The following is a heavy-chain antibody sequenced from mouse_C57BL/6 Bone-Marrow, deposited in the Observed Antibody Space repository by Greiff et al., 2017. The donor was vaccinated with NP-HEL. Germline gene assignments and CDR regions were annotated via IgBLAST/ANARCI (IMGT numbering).Heavy chain of an antibody. J-gene: IGHJ4*01. D-gene: IGHD2-3*01. CDR3: ARGGFSDCYYFYAMDY. CDR2: IYPGSGNT. CDR1: GYTFTDYY. Sequence: VQLQESGAELVRPGASVKLSCKASGYTFTDYYINWVKQRPGQGLEWIARIYPGSGNTYYNEKFKGKATLTAEKSSSTAYMQLSSLTSEDSAVYFCARGGFSDCYYFYAMDYWGQGTSVTVSS. V-gene: IGHV1-76*01.